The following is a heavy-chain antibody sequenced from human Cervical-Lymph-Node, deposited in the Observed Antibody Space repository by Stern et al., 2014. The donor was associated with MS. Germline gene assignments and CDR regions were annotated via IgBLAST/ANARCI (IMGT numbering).Heavy chain of an antibody. CDR3: GGRGIRLIAD. J-gene: IGHJ4*02. CDR1: GVSISSGDYY. CDR2: IQSSGSP. V-gene: IGHV4-30-4*01. D-gene: IGHD2-15*01. Sequence: QLQLQESGPGLVKPSQTLSLTCRVSGVSISSGDYYWSWIRQPPGKGLEWIGHIQSSGSPSYHPSIKGRVTISVDTSKNQISLNVTSVTAADTAVYYCGGRGIRLIADWGQGALVTVSS.